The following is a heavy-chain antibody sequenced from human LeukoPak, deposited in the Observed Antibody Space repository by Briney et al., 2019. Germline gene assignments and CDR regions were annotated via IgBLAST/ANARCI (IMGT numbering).Heavy chain of an antibody. CDR3: ARGELAYYYDSSGYPNY. J-gene: IGHJ4*02. V-gene: IGHV1-18*01. CDR1: GGTFSSYA. CDR2: ISAYNGNT. Sequence: GASVKVSCKASGGTFSSYAISWVRQAPGQGLEWMGWISAYNGNTNYAQKLQGRVTMTTDTSTSTAYMELRSLRSDDTAVYYCARGELAYYYDSSGYPNYWGQGTLVTVSS. D-gene: IGHD3-22*01.